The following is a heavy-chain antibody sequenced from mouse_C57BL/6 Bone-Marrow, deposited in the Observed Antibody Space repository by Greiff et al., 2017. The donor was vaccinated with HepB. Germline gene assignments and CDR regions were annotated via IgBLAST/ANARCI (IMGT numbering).Heavy chain of an antibody. CDR2: IYPGSGST. J-gene: IGHJ3*01. Sequence: VKLQESGAELVKPGASVKMSCKASGYTFTSYWITWVKQRPGQGLEWIGDIYPGSGSTNYNEKFKSKATLTVDTSSSTAYMQLSSLTSEDSAVYYCARSLLLPPFAYWGQGTLVTVSA. D-gene: IGHD1-1*01. V-gene: IGHV1-55*01. CDR3: ARSLLLPPFAY. CDR1: GYTFTSYW.